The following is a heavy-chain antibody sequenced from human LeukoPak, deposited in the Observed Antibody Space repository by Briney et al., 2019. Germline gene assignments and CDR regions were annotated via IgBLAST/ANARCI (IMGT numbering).Heavy chain of an antibody. V-gene: IGHV3-30*03. Sequence: GGSLRLSCAASGFTFSSYVMHWVRQAPGKGLEWVAIILFDGSNKYYADSVKGRFTISRDNSKNTLYLQMNSLRAEDTAVYYCARDSESWTETGPRFDYWGQGTLVTVSS. J-gene: IGHJ4*02. CDR3: ARDSESWTETGPRFDY. D-gene: IGHD3-9*01. CDR1: GFTFSSYV. CDR2: ILFDGSNK.